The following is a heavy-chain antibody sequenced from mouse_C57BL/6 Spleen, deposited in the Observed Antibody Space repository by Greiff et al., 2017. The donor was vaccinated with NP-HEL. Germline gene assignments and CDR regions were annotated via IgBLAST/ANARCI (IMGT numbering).Heavy chain of an antibody. CDR1: GYSITSGYY. Sequence: EESGPGLVKPSQSLSLTCSVTGYSITSGYYWNWIRQFPGNKLEWMGYISYDGINTYNPYLKNRISVTRDTSENQFVLKLNSVTTEDTATYYCARGGGNWYFDVWGTGTTVTVSS. CDR2: ISYDGIN. J-gene: IGHJ1*03. V-gene: IGHV3-6*01. CDR3: ARGGGNWYFDV.